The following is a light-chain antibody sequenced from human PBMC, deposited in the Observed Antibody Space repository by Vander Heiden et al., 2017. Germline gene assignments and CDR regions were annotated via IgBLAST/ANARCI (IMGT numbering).Light chain of an antibody. CDR3: QQFSIYPRT. CDR1: QGITSA. V-gene: IGKV1-13*02. J-gene: IGKJ2*01. Sequence: AIQLTQSPSSLSTSVGARVTITCRASQGITSALAWYQQKPGKRPELLIYDATSLETGVPLRFSGSGSGTDFTLTISSLQPEDAATYFCQQFSIYPRTFSQGTKLEIK. CDR2: DAT.